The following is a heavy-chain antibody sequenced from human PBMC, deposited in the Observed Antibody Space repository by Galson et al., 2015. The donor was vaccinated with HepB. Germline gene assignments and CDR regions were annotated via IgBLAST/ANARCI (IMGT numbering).Heavy chain of an antibody. V-gene: IGHV3-30*18. J-gene: IGHJ6*02. D-gene: IGHD6-19*01. CDR3: AKKGARDSSGWYPFNYYYYGIDV. Sequence: SLRLSCAASGFTFSSYGMHWVRQAPGKGLEWVAVISYDGSNKYYADSVKGRFTISRDNSKNTLYLQMNSLRAEDTAVYYCAKKGARDSSGWYPFNYYYYGIDVWGQGTTVTVSS. CDR2: ISYDGSNK. CDR1: GFTFSSYG.